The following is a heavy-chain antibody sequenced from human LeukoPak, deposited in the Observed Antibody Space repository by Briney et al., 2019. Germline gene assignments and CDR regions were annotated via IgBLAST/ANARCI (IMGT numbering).Heavy chain of an antibody. V-gene: IGHV4-4*02. J-gene: IGHJ4*02. Sequence: SESLSLTCGVSGGSVTSTNWWTWVRQPPGKGLEWIGEVHLDGRTNYNPSLKSRLTMSVDLSENHVSLKLTSVTAADTAVYYCAREGGFYRPLDYSGQGTLVTVSS. CDR2: VHLDGRT. CDR1: GGSVTSTNW. D-gene: IGHD3-3*01. CDR3: AREGGFYRPLDY.